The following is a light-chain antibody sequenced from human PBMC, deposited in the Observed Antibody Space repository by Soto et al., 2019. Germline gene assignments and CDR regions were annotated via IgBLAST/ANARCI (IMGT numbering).Light chain of an antibody. V-gene: IGKV3-20*01. Sequence: EIVLTQSPGTLSLSPGERATLSCRASQSVSSNYIAWYQQNPGQAPRPLIYGASTRATGIPDRFSGSGSWTDFTITISRLELEDFAVYFCQQYGRSPPFAFGQGTKGEIK. CDR2: GAS. J-gene: IGKJ2*01. CDR1: QSVSSNY. CDR3: QQYGRSPPFA.